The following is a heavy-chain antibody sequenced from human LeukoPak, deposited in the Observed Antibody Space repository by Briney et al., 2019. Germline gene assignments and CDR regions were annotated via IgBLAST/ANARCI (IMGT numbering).Heavy chain of an antibody. CDR1: GYSFSSYW. Sequence: GESLKISCKGSGYSFSSYWIAWVRQMPGKGLEWMGVIYPRDSRTTYSPSFQDQVTISADKSISTAYLQWSSLKASDTAKYYCARQGFVASYGVDVWGRGTTVTVSS. CDR3: ARQGFVASYGVDV. V-gene: IGHV5-51*01. CDR2: IYPRDSRT. J-gene: IGHJ6*02.